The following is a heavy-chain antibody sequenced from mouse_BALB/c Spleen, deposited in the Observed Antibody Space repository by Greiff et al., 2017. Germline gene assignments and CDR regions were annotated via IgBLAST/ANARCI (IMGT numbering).Heavy chain of an antibody. D-gene: IGHD2-10*02. CDR3: ARMGYGTLYAMDY. CDR2: INPYNDGT. V-gene: IGHV1-14*01. J-gene: IGHJ4*01. Sequence: EVQVVESGPELVKPGASVKMSCKASGYTFTSYVMHWVKQKPGQGLEWIGYINPYNDGTKYNEKFKGKATLTSDKSSSTAYMELSSLTSEDSAVYYCARMGYGTLYAMDYWGQGTSVTVSS. CDR1: GYTFTSYV.